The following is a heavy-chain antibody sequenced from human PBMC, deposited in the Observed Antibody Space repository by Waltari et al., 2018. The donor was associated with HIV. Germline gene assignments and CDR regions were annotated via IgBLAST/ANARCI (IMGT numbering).Heavy chain of an antibody. CDR1: GGSISSGSYY. Sequence: QVQLQESGPGLVKPSQTLSLTCTVSGGSISSGSYYWSWIRQPAGKGREWIGRIYTSGSTNYNPSLKSRVTISVDTSKNQFSLKLSSVTAADTAVYYCARDSSGWYSGGNFDYWGQGTLVTVSS. V-gene: IGHV4-61*02. CDR3: ARDSSGWYSGGNFDY. J-gene: IGHJ4*02. CDR2: IYTSGST. D-gene: IGHD6-19*01.